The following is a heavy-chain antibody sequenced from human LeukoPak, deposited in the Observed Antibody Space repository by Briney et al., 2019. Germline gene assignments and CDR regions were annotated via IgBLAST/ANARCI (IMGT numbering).Heavy chain of an antibody. CDR1: GFTFSSYS. J-gene: IGHJ4*02. D-gene: IGHD3-10*01. CDR2: ISSSSTI. CDR3: ARDQHYYNSGSYYIGLDY. V-gene: IGHV3-48*01. Sequence: GGSLRLSCAASGFTFSSYSMNWVRQAPGKGLEWVSYISSSSTIYYADSVKGRFTISRDNAENSLYLQMNSLRAEDTAVYYCARDQHYYNSGSYYIGLDYWGQGTLVTVSS.